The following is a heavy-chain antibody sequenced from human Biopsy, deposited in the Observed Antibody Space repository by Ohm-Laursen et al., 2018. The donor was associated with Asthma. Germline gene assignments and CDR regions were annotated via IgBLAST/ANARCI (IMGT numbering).Heavy chain of an antibody. J-gene: IGHJ6*02. D-gene: IGHD6-19*01. CDR2: IMTVFGTT. V-gene: IGHV1-69*13. CDR1: GGTFSNFA. Sequence: ASVKVSCKAPGGTFSNFAISWVRQAPGQGLEWLGGIMTVFGTTNYALKFQGRVTITADESTSTAYMEVTSLRSEDTAIYYCARCQVGYSSGWSLLLKKIYYSGMDVWGQGAAVTVSS. CDR3: ARCQVGYSSGWSLLLKKIYYSGMDV.